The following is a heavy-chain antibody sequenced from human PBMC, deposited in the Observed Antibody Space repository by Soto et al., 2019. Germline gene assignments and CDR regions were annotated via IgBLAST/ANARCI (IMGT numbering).Heavy chain of an antibody. D-gene: IGHD5-18*01. CDR3: ARKKGYSYGPHYFDY. CDR2: IYYSGNT. CDR1: GGSVSSGGYY. V-gene: IGHV4-31*03. J-gene: IGHJ4*02. Sequence: QVQLQESGPGLVKPSQTLSLTCTVSGGSVSSGGYYWSWIRQHPGKGLEWIGYIYYSGNTFYNPPLTSRVTISVDTSKNQFSLKLSSVTAADTAVYYCARKKGYSYGPHYFDYWGQGTRVTVSS.